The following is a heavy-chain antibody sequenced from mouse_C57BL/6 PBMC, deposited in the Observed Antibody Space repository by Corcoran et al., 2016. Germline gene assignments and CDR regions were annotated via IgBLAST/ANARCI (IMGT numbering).Heavy chain of an antibody. CDR3: ARSYDGYYVGAMVY. V-gene: IGHV1-76*01. CDR2: IYPGSGNT. CDR1: GYTFTDYY. Sequence: QVQLKQSGAELVRPGASVKLSCKASGYTFTDYYINWVKQRPGQGLEWIARIYPGSGNTYYNEKFKGKATLTAEKSSSTAYMQLSSLTSEDSAVYFCARSYDGYYVGAMVYWGQGTSVTVSS. D-gene: IGHD2-3*01. J-gene: IGHJ4*01.